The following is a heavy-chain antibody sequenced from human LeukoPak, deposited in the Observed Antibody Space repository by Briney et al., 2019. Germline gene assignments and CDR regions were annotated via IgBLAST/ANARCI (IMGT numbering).Heavy chain of an antibody. CDR1: GGSFSGYY. CDR2: INHSGST. J-gene: IGHJ4*02. CDR3: ARRCRIGSGWFYDY. D-gene: IGHD6-19*01. Sequence: SETLSLTCAVYGGSFSGYYWTWIRQPPGKGREWIGEINHSGSTNYNPPLKSRVTISVDTSKNQISLKLRSVTAADTAVYYCARRCRIGSGWFYDYWGQGTLVTVSS. V-gene: IGHV4-34*01.